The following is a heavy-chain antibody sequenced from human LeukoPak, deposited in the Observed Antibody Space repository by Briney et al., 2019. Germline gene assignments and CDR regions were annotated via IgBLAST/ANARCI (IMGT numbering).Heavy chain of an antibody. D-gene: IGHD1-26*01. CDR1: GFTFSSFA. Sequence: GGSLRLSCAASGFTFSSFAMSWVRQAPVKGLEWVSTISGGGGSTYYADSVKGRFTISRDNSKNTLYLQVNSLRAEDTAVYYCAKGGKWDVTPFDYWGQGTLVTVSS. J-gene: IGHJ4*02. CDR2: ISGGGGST. V-gene: IGHV3-23*01. CDR3: AKGGKWDVTPFDY.